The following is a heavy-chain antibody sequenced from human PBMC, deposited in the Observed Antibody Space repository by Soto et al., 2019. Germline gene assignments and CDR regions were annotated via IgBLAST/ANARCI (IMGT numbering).Heavy chain of an antibody. D-gene: IGHD3-10*01. CDR3: ARFSRGRPEAMDV. CDR2: IYSGGST. J-gene: IGHJ6*02. V-gene: IGHV3-53*01. CDR1: GLTVSRNY. Sequence: EVQLVESGGGFIQPGGSLRLSCVVSGLTVSRNYMSWVRHAPGNGVECVSVIYSGGSTYSADSVKGRFTISRDNSKHTVYLLMNILRVEDTAVYYCARFSRGRPEAMDVWGQGTTVTVS.